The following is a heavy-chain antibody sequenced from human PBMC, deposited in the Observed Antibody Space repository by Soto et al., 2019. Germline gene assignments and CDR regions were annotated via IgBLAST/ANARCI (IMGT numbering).Heavy chain of an antibody. J-gene: IGHJ4*02. V-gene: IGHV3-66*01. Sequence: GGSLRLSCAASEFTVSNNYISWVRQAPGKGLEWVSLIYSGGSTYYADSVKGRFTISRDSSKNTLYLQMNSLRAEDTAMYYCAAYSHKGYWGQGTLVIVSS. CDR2: IYSGGST. D-gene: IGHD3-16*01. CDR1: EFTVSNNY. CDR3: AAYSHKGY.